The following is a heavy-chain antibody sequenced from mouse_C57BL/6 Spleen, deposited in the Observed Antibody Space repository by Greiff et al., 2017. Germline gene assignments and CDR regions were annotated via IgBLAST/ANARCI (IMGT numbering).Heavy chain of an antibody. D-gene: IGHD3-3*01. CDR2: ISDGGSYT. Sequence: EVKVVESGGGLVKPGGSLKLCCAASGFTFSSYAMSWVRQTPEKRLEWVATISDGGSYTYYPDNVKGRFTISRDNAKNNLYLQMSHLKSEDTAMYYCARDHGDWYFDYWGQGTTLTVSS. J-gene: IGHJ2*01. V-gene: IGHV5-4*01. CDR1: GFTFSSYA. CDR3: ARDHGDWYFDY.